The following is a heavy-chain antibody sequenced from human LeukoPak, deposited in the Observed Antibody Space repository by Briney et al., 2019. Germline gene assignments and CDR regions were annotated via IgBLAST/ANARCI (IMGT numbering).Heavy chain of an antibody. Sequence: SETLSLTCAVYGGSFSGYYWSWISQPPGKGLEWIGEINHSGSTNYNPSLKSRVTISVDTSKNQFSLKLSSVTAADTAVYYCARGLRYCSSTSCYRSVAFFDYWGQGTLVTVSS. CDR2: INHSGST. J-gene: IGHJ4*02. CDR3: ARGLRYCSSTSCYRSVAFFDY. D-gene: IGHD2-2*01. CDR1: GGSFSGYY. V-gene: IGHV4-34*01.